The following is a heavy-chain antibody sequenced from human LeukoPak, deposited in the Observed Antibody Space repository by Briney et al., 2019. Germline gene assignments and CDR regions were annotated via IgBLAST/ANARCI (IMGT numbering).Heavy chain of an antibody. CDR1: GYTFTNYY. CDR3: AREGSDYDILTGYYILPYFDY. V-gene: IGHV1-46*01. Sequence: ASVKVSCKASGYTFTNYYMHWVRQAPGQGLEWMGMINPSGGRTSYAQKFQGRVTMTRDTSTSTVYMEMSSLRSEDTAVYYCAREGSDYDILTGYYILPYFDYWGQGTLVTVSS. CDR2: INPSGGRT. J-gene: IGHJ4*02. D-gene: IGHD3-9*01.